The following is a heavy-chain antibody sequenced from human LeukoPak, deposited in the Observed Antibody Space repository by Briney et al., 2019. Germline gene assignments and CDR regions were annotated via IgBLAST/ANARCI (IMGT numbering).Heavy chain of an antibody. J-gene: IGHJ2*01. CDR3: ARGSGYYLSYRYFDL. CDR2: IYYSGST. V-gene: IGHV4-39*01. Sequence: PSETLSLTCTVSGGSISSGDYYWRWLRQPPGKGLEWIGSIYYSGSTYYNPSPKSRVTISVDTSKNQFSLKLSSVTAADTAVYYCARGSGYYLSYRYFDLWGRGTLVTVSS. D-gene: IGHD3-3*01. CDR1: GGSISSGDYY.